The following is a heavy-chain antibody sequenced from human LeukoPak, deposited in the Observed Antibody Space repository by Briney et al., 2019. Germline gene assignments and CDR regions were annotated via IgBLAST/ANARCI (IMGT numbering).Heavy chain of an antibody. CDR2: ISGSGDSI. V-gene: IGHV3-23*01. D-gene: IGHD5-18*01. CDR1: GFTFSSYG. CDR3: VKGSRPGYSYGPREYYYYMDV. Sequence: PGGSLRLSCAASGFTFSSYGMSWVRQAPGKGLEWVSGISGSGDSIYYADSVKGRFTISRDNSKNTLYLQMNSLRAEDTAVYYCVKGSRPGYSYGPREYYYYMDVWGKGTTVTVSS. J-gene: IGHJ6*03.